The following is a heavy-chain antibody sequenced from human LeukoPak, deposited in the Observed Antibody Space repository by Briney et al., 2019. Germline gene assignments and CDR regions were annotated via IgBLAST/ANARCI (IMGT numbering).Heavy chain of an antibody. D-gene: IGHD4-11*01. Sequence: SVKVSCKASGGTFSSYAISWVRQAPGQGLEWMGGIIPIFGTANYAQKLQGRVTMTTDTSTSTAYMELRSLRSDDTAVYYCARDYSNYQDFDYWGQGTLVTVSS. V-gene: IGHV1-69*05. CDR3: ARDYSNYQDFDY. CDR1: GGTFSSYA. CDR2: IIPIFGTA. J-gene: IGHJ4*02.